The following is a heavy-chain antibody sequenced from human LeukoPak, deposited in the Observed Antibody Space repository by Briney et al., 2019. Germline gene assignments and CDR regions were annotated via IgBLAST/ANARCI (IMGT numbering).Heavy chain of an antibody. CDR1: GGSISNNNYY. CDR3: ARDHRVGATGTLLRAFDI. V-gene: IGHV4-39*07. CDR2: IYYSGST. D-gene: IGHD1-26*01. J-gene: IGHJ3*02. Sequence: SETLSLTCTVSGGSISNNNYYWGWIRQPPGKGLEWIGSIYYSGSTYYNPSLKSRVTISVDTSKNQFSLKLSSVTAADTAVYYCARDHRVGATGTLLRAFDIWGQGTMVTVSS.